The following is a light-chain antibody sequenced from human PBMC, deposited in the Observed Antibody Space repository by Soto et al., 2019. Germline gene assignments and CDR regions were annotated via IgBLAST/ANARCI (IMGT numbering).Light chain of an antibody. CDR3: QQYNNWPLYT. J-gene: IGKJ2*01. V-gene: IGKV3-15*01. Sequence: EIVMTQSPGTLSVSPGERATLSCRASQDIGTNLAWYQQRPGQAPRLLIYAASSRATDIPARFTGRGSGTEFTLTISSLQSEDFAVYFCQQYNNWPLYTFGQGTMLEI. CDR2: AAS. CDR1: QDIGTN.